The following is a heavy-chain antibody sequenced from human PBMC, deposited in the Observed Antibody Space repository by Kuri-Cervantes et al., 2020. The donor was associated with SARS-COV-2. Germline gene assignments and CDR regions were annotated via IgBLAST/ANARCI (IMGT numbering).Heavy chain of an antibody. Sequence: GESLKISCSASGFTFSSYAMHWVRQAPGKGLEYVSAISSNGGSTYYADSVKGRFTISRDNSKNTLYLQMNSLRAEDTAVYYCAKGSLYYYGSGGGDYWGQGTLVTVSS. V-gene: IGHV3-64D*08. D-gene: IGHD3-10*01. CDR2: ISSNGGST. CDR3: AKGSLYYYGSGGGDY. J-gene: IGHJ4*02. CDR1: GFTFSSYA.